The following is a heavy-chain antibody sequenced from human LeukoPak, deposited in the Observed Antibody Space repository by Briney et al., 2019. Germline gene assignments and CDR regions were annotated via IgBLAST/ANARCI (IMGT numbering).Heavy chain of an antibody. Sequence: SETLSLTCTVSGGSISSYYWSWIRQPPGKGLEWIGYIYYSGSTNYNPSLKSRVTISVDTSKNQFSLKLSSVTAADTAVYYCARDLRIQLWNDAFDIWGQGTMVTVSS. V-gene: IGHV4-59*01. CDR3: ARDLRIQLWNDAFDI. CDR1: GGSISSYY. D-gene: IGHD5-18*01. J-gene: IGHJ3*02. CDR2: IYYSGST.